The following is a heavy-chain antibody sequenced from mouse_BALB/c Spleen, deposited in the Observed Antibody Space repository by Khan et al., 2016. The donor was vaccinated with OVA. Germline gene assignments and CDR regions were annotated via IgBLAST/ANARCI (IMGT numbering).Heavy chain of an antibody. Sequence: QIQLVQSGPELKKPGETVKISCKASGYTFKNHGMNWVKQAPGKGLKWMGWINTYTGEPTYVEDFKGRFAFSLETSASTAYLQINNPKNEDTATYFCARPPFFAYVMGYWGQGTSVTVSS. V-gene: IGHV9-3-1*01. CDR2: INTYTGEP. CDR3: ARPPFFAYVMGY. J-gene: IGHJ4*01. CDR1: GYTFKNHG.